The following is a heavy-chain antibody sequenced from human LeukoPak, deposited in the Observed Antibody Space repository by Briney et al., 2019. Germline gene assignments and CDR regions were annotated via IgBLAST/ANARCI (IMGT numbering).Heavy chain of an antibody. Sequence: SETLSLTCTVSGHSISSSYYWDWIRQPPGKGLEWIGSISHSGSTYYNPSLKSRVTISLDTSKNQFSLKLSSVTAADTAVYYCARLGYDILTGYKYFDYWGQGTLVTVSS. J-gene: IGHJ4*02. CDR1: GHSISSSYY. CDR3: ARLGYDILTGYKYFDY. D-gene: IGHD3-9*01. V-gene: IGHV4-38-2*02. CDR2: ISHSGST.